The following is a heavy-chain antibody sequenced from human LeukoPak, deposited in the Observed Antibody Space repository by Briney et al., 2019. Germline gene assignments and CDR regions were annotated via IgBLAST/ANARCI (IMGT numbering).Heavy chain of an antibody. J-gene: IGHJ4*02. Sequence: GGSLRLSCAASGFTFSSYAMHWVRQAPGTGLEWVAVISYNGNNKYYADSVKGRFTISRDNSKNTLYLQMNSLRTEDTAVYYCARQQWLLLVWMGSFDRWGQGTLVTVSS. CDR1: GFTFSSYA. V-gene: IGHV3-30-3*01. D-gene: IGHD2-21*02. CDR2: ISYNGNNK. CDR3: ARQQWLLLVWMGSFDR.